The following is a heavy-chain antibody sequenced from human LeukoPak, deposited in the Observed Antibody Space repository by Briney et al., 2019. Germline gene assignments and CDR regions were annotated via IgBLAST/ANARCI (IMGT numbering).Heavy chain of an antibody. J-gene: IGHJ4*02. CDR3: ARDQRYFDWLSN. CDR1: GYTFTSYD. CDR2: MNPNSGNT. Sequence: ASVKVSCKASGYTFTSYDINWVRQATGQGLEWMGWMNPNSGNTGYAQKFQGRVTMTTDTSTSTAYMELRSLTSDDTAVYYCARDQRYFDWLSNWGQGTLVTVSS. V-gene: IGHV1-8*01. D-gene: IGHD3-9*01.